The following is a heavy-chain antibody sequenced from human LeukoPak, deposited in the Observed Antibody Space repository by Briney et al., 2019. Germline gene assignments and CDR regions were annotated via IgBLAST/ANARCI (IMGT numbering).Heavy chain of an antibody. D-gene: IGHD2-15*01. CDR2: ISGSGGST. CDR1: GFTFSSYA. Sequence: GGSLRLSCAASGFTFSSYAMSWVRQAPGKGLEWVSAISGSGGSTYYAVSVKGRFTISRDNSKNTLYLQMNSLRAEDTAVYYCAKVDRYCSGGSCYGFDYWGQGTLVTVSS. V-gene: IGHV3-23*01. J-gene: IGHJ4*02. CDR3: AKVDRYCSGGSCYGFDY.